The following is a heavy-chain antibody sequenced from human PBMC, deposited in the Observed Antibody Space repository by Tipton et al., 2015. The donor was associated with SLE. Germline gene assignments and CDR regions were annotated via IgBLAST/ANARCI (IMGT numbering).Heavy chain of an antibody. J-gene: IGHJ6*02. D-gene: IGHD3-10*01. CDR3: AKDRGGYHGSGRPLGLEV. CDR1: GFTFSSYG. Sequence: SLRLSCATAGFTFSSYGMHWVRQAPGKGLEWMAFIRYDGNDKYYADSVKGRFTISRDKSKSSLDLQMNTLRTEDTALYYCAKDRGGYHGSGRPLGLEVWGQGSSVIVSS. V-gene: IGHV3-30*02. CDR2: IRYDGNDK.